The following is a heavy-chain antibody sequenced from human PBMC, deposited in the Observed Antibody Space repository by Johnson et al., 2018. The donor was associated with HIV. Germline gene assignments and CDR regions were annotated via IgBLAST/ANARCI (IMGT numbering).Heavy chain of an antibody. CDR2: ISFDGSNQ. Sequence: QMQLVESGGGVVQPGRSLRLSCAASGFTFSNYPIHWVRQAPGKGLEWVAVISFDGSNQYYADSVKGRFTISRDNSKNTLYLQMNSLRAEDTAVYYCARGRSLRSVAGDDAFDIWGQGTMVTVSS. D-gene: IGHD6-19*01. V-gene: IGHV3-30-3*01. CDR3: ARGRSLRSVAGDDAFDI. CDR1: GFTFSNYP. J-gene: IGHJ3*02.